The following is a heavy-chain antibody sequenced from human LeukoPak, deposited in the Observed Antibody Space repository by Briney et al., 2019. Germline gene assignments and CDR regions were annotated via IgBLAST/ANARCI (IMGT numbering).Heavy chain of an antibody. Sequence: TSETLSLTCTVSGGSISSYYWSWIRQPPGKGLEWIGYTYYSGSTNYNPSLKSRVTISVDTSKNQFSLKLSSVTAADTAVYYCARVSLRDDITDYWGQGTLVTVSS. CDR2: TYYSGST. CDR3: ARVSLRDDITDY. J-gene: IGHJ4*02. D-gene: IGHD3-16*01. CDR1: GGSISSYY. V-gene: IGHV4-59*01.